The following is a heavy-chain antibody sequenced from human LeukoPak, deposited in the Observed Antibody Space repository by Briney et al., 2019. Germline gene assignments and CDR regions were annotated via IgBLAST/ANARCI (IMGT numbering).Heavy chain of an antibody. J-gene: IGHJ6*03. CDR2: ISWNSNSI. V-gene: IGHV3-9*01. CDR3: AKGGIHRGYYYYYMDV. Sequence: GGTLRLSCAASGITFSSYAMHWVRQAPGKGLEWVSGISWNSNSIGYADSVKGRFTISRDNAKNFLYLQMNSLRAEDTALYYCAKGGIHRGYYYYYMDVWGKGTTATISS. D-gene: IGHD6-13*01. CDR1: GITFSSYA.